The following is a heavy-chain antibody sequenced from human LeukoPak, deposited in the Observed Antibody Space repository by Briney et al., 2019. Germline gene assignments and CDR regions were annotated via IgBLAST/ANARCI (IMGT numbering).Heavy chain of an antibody. CDR3: ARDQAYYYGPGDAFDI. Sequence: GRSLRLSCAASGFTFSSYAMHWVRQAPGKELEWVAVISYDGSNKYYADSVKGRFTISRDNSKNTLYLQMNSLRAEDTAVYYCARDQAYYYGPGDAFDIWGQGTMVTVSS. J-gene: IGHJ3*02. CDR1: GFTFSSYA. CDR2: ISYDGSNK. V-gene: IGHV3-30-3*01. D-gene: IGHD3-10*01.